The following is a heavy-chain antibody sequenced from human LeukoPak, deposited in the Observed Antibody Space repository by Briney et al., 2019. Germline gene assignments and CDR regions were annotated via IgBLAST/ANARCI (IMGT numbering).Heavy chain of an antibody. Sequence: GGSLRLSCAASGFTLDDYAMHWGRQAPGKGLEWVSLISWDGGSTYYADSVKGRVTTSTDNSKNSLYLQMNSLRAEDTALYYCAKDRRGLSDYYMEVWGKGTTVTVSS. CDR2: ISWDGGST. D-gene: IGHD2/OR15-2a*01. J-gene: IGHJ6*03. CDR3: AKDRRGLSDYYMEV. CDR1: GFTLDDYA. V-gene: IGHV3-43D*03.